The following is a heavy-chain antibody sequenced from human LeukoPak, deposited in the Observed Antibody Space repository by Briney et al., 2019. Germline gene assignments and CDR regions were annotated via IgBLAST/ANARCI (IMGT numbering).Heavy chain of an antibody. Sequence: PSETLSLTCTVSGASVSSDYWSWIRQSPGKGLEWIGYIYHSGHTMSDPSLKSRVSLSLDTSNNQFSLKLSSVTAADTAVYYCARHPFQYPFDHWGQGTVVSVSS. J-gene: IGHJ5*02. V-gene: IGHV4-59*08. D-gene: IGHD2/OR15-2a*01. CDR2: IYHSGHT. CDR1: GASVSSDY. CDR3: ARHPFQYPFDH.